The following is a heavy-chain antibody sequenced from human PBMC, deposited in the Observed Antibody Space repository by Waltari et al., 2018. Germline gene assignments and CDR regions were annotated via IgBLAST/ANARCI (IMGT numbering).Heavy chain of an antibody. CDR3: AGGTSYPSRTVSYFAY. Sequence: QVHLVESGGGVVQPGRSLRLSCAASGFTFSYYAMHWVRQAPGKGLEWVTIISYDGSNKYSADSVNGRFPISRDNSKIPLYLQMNSLGVEAPALYSCAGGTSYPSRTVSYFAYWAQGPLVPVSS. CDR1: GFTFSYYA. D-gene: IGHD3-16*02. J-gene: IGHJ4*02. V-gene: IGHV3-30-3*01. CDR2: ISYDGSNK.